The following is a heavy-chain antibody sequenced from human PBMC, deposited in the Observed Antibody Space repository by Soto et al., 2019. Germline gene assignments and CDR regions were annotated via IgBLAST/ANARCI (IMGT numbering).Heavy chain of an antibody. CDR3: ARDLWRDLLGISVAGTRHYYYYYMDV. D-gene: IGHD6-19*01. V-gene: IGHV3-11*01. J-gene: IGHJ6*03. CDR1: GFTFSDYY. Sequence: PGGSLRLSCAASGFTFSDYYMSWIRQAPGKGLEWVSYISSSGSTIYYADSVKGRFTISRDNAKNSLYLQMNSLRAEDTAVYYCARDLWRDLLGISVAGTRHYYYYYMDVWGKGTTVTVSS. CDR2: ISSSGSTI.